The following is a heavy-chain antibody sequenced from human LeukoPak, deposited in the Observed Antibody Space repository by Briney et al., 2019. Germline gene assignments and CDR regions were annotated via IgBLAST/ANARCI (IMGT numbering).Heavy chain of an antibody. J-gene: IGHJ4*02. CDR2: IRYDGSNK. Sequence: GGSLRLSCAASGFTFSSYGMHWVRQAPGKGLEWVAFIRYDGSNKYYADSVKGRFTISRDNAKNSLYLQMNSLRAEDTAVYYCARVRVTRTNGSGSYDFDYWGQGTLVTVSS. D-gene: IGHD3-10*01. CDR1: GFTFSSYG. V-gene: IGHV3-30*02. CDR3: ARVRVTRTNGSGSYDFDY.